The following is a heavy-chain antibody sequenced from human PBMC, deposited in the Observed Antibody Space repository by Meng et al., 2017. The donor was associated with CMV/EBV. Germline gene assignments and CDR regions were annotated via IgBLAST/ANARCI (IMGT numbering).Heavy chain of an antibody. Sequence: SVKVSCKASGGTFSSYAISWVRQAPGQGLEWMGGIIPIFGTANYAQKFQGRVTITTDESTSTAYMELSSLRSEDTAVYYCARFKYCSSTSCYLRNWFDPWGQGTLVTVSS. D-gene: IGHD2-2*01. V-gene: IGHV1-69*05. CDR2: IIPIFGTA. CDR1: GGTFSSYA. CDR3: ARFKYCSSTSCYLRNWFDP. J-gene: IGHJ5*02.